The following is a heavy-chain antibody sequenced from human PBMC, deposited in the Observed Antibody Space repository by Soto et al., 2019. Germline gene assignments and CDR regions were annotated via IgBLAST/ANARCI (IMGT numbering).Heavy chain of an antibody. CDR1: GFTFSSYS. CDR3: ARDRVSRYSTLYYFDY. J-gene: IGHJ4*02. Sequence: GGSLRLSCAASGFTFSSYSMNWVRQAPGKGLEWVSYISSSSSTIYYADSVKGRFTISRDNAKNSLYLQMNSLRDEDTAVYYCARDRVSRYSTLYYFDYWGQGTLVTVSS. CDR2: ISSSSSTI. V-gene: IGHV3-48*02. D-gene: IGHD6-13*01.